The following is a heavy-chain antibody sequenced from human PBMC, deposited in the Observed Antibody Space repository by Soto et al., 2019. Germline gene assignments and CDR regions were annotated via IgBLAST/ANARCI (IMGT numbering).Heavy chain of an antibody. V-gene: IGHV3-30*04. CDR1: GFTFSSYE. D-gene: IGHD7-27*01. CDR2: FSFDGRNE. Sequence: GGSLRLSCAASGFTFSSYEMHWVRQAPGKGLEWVAVFSFDGRNEYYGDSVKGRFTIFRDNSKDTLYLQMNSLRTEDTAVYYCARGTNWGSRGYFDYWGLGTLVTVSS. CDR3: ARGTNWGSRGYFDY. J-gene: IGHJ4*02.